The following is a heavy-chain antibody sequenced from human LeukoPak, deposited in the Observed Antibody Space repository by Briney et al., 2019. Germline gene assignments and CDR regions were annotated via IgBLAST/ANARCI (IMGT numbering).Heavy chain of an antibody. CDR2: IWYDGSNK. V-gene: IGHV3-33*01. CDR3: ARVSEEKLYSSGWFFDY. J-gene: IGHJ4*02. CDR1: GFTFSSYG. Sequence: GGSLRLSCAASGFTFSSYGMHWVRQAPGKGLEWVAVIWYDGSNKYYADSVKGRFTISRDNSKNTLYLQMNSLRAEDTAVYYCARVSEEKLYSSGWFFDYWGQGTPVTVSS. D-gene: IGHD6-19*01.